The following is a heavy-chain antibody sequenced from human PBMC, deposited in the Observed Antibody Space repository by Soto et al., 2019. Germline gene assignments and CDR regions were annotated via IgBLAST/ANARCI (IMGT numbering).Heavy chain of an antibody. CDR2: ISYDGSNK. V-gene: IGHV3-30-3*01. CDR3: ARELERPFDY. Sequence: QPVGSLRLSCAASGFTFSSYAMHWVRQAPGKGLEWVAVISYDGSNKYYADSVKGRFTISRDNSKNTLYLQMNSLRAEDTAVYYCARELERPFDYWGQGTLVTVSS. CDR1: GFTFSSYA. J-gene: IGHJ4*02. D-gene: IGHD1-1*01.